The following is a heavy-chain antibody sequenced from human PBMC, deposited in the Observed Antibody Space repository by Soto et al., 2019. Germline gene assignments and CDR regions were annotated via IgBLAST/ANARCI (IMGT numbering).Heavy chain of an antibody. V-gene: IGHV3-48*02. J-gene: IGHJ3*02. CDR1: GFTFSIYS. D-gene: IGHD2-21*02. CDR2: ISSVATTI. Sequence: VRLVESGGDLVQPGGSLRLSCAASGFTFSIYSMNWVRQAPGKGLEWVSYISSVATTISYADSVKGRFTVSRDNAKNSLYLQMTNLRDEDTALYYCVKEDDSDVFDICGQGTMVSVS. CDR3: VKEDDSDVFDI.